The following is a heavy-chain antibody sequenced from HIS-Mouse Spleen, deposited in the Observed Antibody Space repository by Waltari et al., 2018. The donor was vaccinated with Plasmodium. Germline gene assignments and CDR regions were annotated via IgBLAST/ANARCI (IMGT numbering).Heavy chain of an antibody. CDR2: INHSGST. V-gene: IGHV4-34*01. Sequence: QVQLQQWGAGLLKPSETLSLTCAVYGGSFSGYYWGWIRQPRGKGLEWIGEINHSGSTNYNPSLKSRVTIAVDTSKNQFSLKLSSVTAADTAVYYGARVWDYWGQGTLVTVSS. CDR1: GGSFSGYY. CDR3: ARVWDY. J-gene: IGHJ4*02. D-gene: IGHD3-16*01.